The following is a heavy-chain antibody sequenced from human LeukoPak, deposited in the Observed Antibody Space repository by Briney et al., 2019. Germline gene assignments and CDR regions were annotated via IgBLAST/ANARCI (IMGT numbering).Heavy chain of an antibody. Sequence: SETLSLTCAVYGGSFSGYYWSWIRQPPGKGLEWIGEINHSGSTNYNPSLKSRVTISVDTSKNQFSLKLSSVTAADTAVYYCARSGLIVVVPAATAEGYNWFDPWGQGTLLTVSS. D-gene: IGHD2-2*01. CDR2: INHSGST. J-gene: IGHJ5*02. CDR1: GGSFSGYY. V-gene: IGHV4-34*01. CDR3: ARSGLIVVVPAATAEGYNWFDP.